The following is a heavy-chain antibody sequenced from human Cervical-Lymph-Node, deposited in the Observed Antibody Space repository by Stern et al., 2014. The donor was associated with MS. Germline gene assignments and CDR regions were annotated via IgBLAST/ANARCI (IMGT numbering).Heavy chain of an antibody. V-gene: IGHV3-23*04. D-gene: IGHD6-19*01. CDR1: GFTFSLYA. J-gene: IGHJ4*02. Sequence: EVQLVESGGDLARPGESLRLSCAVSGFTFSLYAMSWVRQAPGKGLEGVSAISGTDGSTFYAETVKGRFTISRDNSKNTLYLQMNNLRAEDTAVYYCVKEGIAVASFDYWGQGTLVTVSS. CDR2: ISGTDGST. CDR3: VKEGIAVASFDY.